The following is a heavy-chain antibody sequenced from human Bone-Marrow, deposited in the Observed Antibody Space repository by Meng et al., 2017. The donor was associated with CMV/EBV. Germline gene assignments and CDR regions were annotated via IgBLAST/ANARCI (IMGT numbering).Heavy chain of an antibody. CDR2: ISYDGSNK. V-gene: IGHV3-30-3*01. CDR3: ARARWPYCSSTSCLSTGFDP. CDR1: GFTFSSYA. D-gene: IGHD2-2*01. Sequence: SLKISCAASGFTFSSYAMHWVRQAPGKGLEWVAVISYDGSNKYYADSVKGRFTISRDNSKNTLYLQMNSLRAEDTAVYYCARARWPYCSSTSCLSTGFDPWGQGTLVTVSS. J-gene: IGHJ5*02.